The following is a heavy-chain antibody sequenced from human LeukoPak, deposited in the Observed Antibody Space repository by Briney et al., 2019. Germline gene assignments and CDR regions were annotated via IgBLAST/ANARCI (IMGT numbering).Heavy chain of an antibody. CDR1: GFTFSSYG. CDR3: ARDKASVGVY. J-gene: IGHJ4*02. V-gene: IGHV4-4*02. CDR2: IYHSGST. D-gene: IGHD1-26*01. Sequence: PGGSLRLSCAASGFTFSSYGMHWVRQPPGKGLEWIGEIYHSGSTNYNPSLKSRVTISVDKSKNQFSLKLSFVTAADTAVYYCARDKASVGVYWGQGTLVTVSS.